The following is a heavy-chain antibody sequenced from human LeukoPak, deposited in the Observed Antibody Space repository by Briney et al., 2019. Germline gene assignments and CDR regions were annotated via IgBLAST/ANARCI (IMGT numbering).Heavy chain of an antibody. Sequence: HPGGSLRLSCAASGFTFSSYWMSWVRQAPGKGLEWVANIKQDGSEKYYVDSVKGRFTISRDNAKNSLYLQMNSLRAEDTAVYYCARKGVIYYNSSGYPYYFDYWGQGTLVTVSS. J-gene: IGHJ4*02. D-gene: IGHD3-22*01. V-gene: IGHV3-7*01. CDR2: IKQDGSEK. CDR3: ARKGVIYYNSSGYPYYFDY. CDR1: GFTFSSYW.